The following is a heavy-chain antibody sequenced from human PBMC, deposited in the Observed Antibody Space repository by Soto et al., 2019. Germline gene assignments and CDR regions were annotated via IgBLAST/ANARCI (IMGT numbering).Heavy chain of an antibody. CDR2: INHSGST. V-gene: IGHV4-34*01. J-gene: IGHJ6*03. CDR1: GGSFSGYY. Sequence: SETLSLTCAVYGGSFSGYYWSWIRQPPGKGLEWIGEINHSGSTNYNPSLKSRVTISVDTSKNQFSLKLSSVTAADTAVYYCARALRGDSSSSYYYMDVWGKGTTVTVSS. D-gene: IGHD6-6*01. CDR3: ARALRGDSSSSYYYMDV.